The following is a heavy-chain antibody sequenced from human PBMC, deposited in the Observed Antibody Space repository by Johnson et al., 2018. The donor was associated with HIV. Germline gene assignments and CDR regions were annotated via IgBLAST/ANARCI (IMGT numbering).Heavy chain of an antibody. CDR3: AAYYDFWSGSYTSGFDI. CDR1: GFTFSSYA. D-gene: IGHD3-3*01. J-gene: IGHJ3*02. CDR2: ISYDGSTK. V-gene: IGHV3-30*04. Sequence: QVQLVESGGGVVQPGRSLRLSWAASGFTFSSYAMHWVRQAPGKGLEWVAVISYDGSTKYYADSVKGRFTISRDNSKNTVFLQMNSLRPEDTAMYYCAAYYDFWSGSYTSGFDIWGQGTMVTVSS.